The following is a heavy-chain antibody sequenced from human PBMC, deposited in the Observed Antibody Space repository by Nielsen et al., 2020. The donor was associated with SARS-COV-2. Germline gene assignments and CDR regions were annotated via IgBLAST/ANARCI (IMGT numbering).Heavy chain of an antibody. CDR3: AKEGGWAISTSWFDP. CDR1: GFTFSSYG. Sequence: GALRLSCAASGFTFSSYGMHWVRQAPGKGLEWVAVIWYDGSNKYYADSVKGRFTISRDNSKNTLYLQMNSLRAEDTAVYYCAKEGGWAISTSWFDPWGQGTLVTVFS. CDR2: IWYDGSNK. D-gene: IGHD3-16*01. V-gene: IGHV3-33*06. J-gene: IGHJ5*02.